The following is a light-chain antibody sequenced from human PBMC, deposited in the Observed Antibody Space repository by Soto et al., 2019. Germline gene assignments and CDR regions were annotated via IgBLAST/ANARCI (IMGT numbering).Light chain of an antibody. V-gene: IGKV3-20*01. CDR3: RQYYSFPT. J-gene: IGKJ1*01. CDR1: QSVSSNY. CDR2: GAS. Sequence: IVLAQFPGTLWLAPPSTASLSCGPSQSVSSNYLAWHQQRPAPPPIPLISGASHRAPHIPDRFSGSGSGTDFTLTIIWPQSEDVSNYYRRQYYSFPTFGQGTKVDNK.